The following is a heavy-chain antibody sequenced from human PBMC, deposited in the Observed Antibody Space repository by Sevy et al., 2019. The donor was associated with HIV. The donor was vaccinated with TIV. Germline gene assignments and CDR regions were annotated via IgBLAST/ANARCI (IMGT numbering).Heavy chain of an antibody. Sequence: GGSLRLSCAASGFTFSSYGMHWVRQAPGKGLEWVAVISYTGSTKYYADSVKGRFTISRDNSKNTLYLQMNSLRAEDTAVYYCAKEMTPMTASTLDIWGHGTMVTVSS. J-gene: IGHJ3*02. CDR2: ISYTGSTK. CDR3: AKEMTPMTASTLDI. CDR1: GFTFSSYG. V-gene: IGHV3-30*18. D-gene: IGHD4-17*01.